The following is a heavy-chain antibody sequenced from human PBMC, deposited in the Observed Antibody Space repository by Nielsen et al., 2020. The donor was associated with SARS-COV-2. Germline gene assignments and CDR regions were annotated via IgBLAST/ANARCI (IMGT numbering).Heavy chain of an antibody. CDR2: IIPIFGTA. Sequence: SVKVPCKASGGTFSSYAISWVRQAPGQGLEWMGGIIPIFGTANYAQKFQGRVTITADKSTSTAYMELSSLRSEDTAVYYCAGGDDSSGWSAYYYGMDVWGQGTTVTVSS. V-gene: IGHV1-69*06. D-gene: IGHD6-19*01. CDR3: AGGDDSSGWSAYYYGMDV. J-gene: IGHJ6*02. CDR1: GGTFSSYA.